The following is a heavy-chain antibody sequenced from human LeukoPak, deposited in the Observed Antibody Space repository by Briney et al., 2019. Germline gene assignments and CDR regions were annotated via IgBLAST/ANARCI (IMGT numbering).Heavy chain of an antibody. J-gene: IGHJ4*02. Sequence: QPGGSLRLSCAASGFTFSSYSMDWVRQAPGKGLEWISYISSSASAMYYADSVKGRFTISRDNAKTSLYLQMNSLRAEDTAVYYRARDAFYCSSTSCYDYWGQGTLVTVSS. CDR3: ARDAFYCSSTSCYDY. CDR1: GFTFSSYS. D-gene: IGHD2-2*01. CDR2: ISSSASAM. V-gene: IGHV3-48*04.